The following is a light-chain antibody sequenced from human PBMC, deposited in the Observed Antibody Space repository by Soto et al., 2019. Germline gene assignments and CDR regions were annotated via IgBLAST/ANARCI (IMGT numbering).Light chain of an antibody. CDR1: QSVSSNF. J-gene: IGKJ1*01. Sequence: EIVLTQSPGTLSLSPGERATLSCRASQSVSSNFLAWFQQKPGQAPRLLIYGASSRATGVPDRFSGGGSATDFTLTISRLEPEDCAVYYCQQYGSAPRTVGQGTKVE. CDR3: QQYGSAPRT. V-gene: IGKV3-20*01. CDR2: GAS.